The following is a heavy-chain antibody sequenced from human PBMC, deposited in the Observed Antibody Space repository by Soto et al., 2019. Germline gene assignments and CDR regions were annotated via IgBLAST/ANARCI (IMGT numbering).Heavy chain of an antibody. CDR2: ISYDGSSE. J-gene: IGHJ3*02. CDR1: GFTFSAYT. CDR3: ARDGYSGRSDGFDI. D-gene: IGHD1-26*01. Sequence: QMQLVEPGGGVVQPGRSLRLSCAASGFTFSAYTMHWVRQAPGKGLEWVAVISYDGSSERYTDPVKGRFTVSRDNPKSTLYLQMNSLRAEDTATYYCARDGYSGRSDGFDIWGQGTMVTVSS. V-gene: IGHV3-30*14.